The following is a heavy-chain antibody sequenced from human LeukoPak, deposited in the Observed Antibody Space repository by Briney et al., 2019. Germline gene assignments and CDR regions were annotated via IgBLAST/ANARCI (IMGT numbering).Heavy chain of an antibody. CDR2: IYTSGTT. CDR3: VRDGWGYCSSSSVCYSWFDP. CDR1: GGSVNSYY. J-gene: IGHJ5*02. V-gene: IGHV4-4*07. Sequence: TSETLSLTCTVSGGSVNSYYWSWIRQPAGKGLEWIGRIYTSGTTNYNPSLKSRVSMSVDTSKNQFSLKLSSLTAADTAVYYCVRDGWGYCSSSSVCYSWFDPWGQGTLVAVSS. D-gene: IGHD2-2*01.